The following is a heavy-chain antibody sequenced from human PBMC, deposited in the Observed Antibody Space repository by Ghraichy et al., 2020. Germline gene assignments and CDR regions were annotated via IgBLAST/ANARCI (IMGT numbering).Heavy chain of an antibody. V-gene: IGHV3-7*01. CDR1: GFTFSSDW. Sequence: GGSLRLSCAASGFTFSSDWMSWVRQAPGKGLEWVANIKQDGSEKYYVDSVKGRFTISRDNAKNSLYLQMNSLRAEDTAVYYCARERNDFWSGYLFDYWGQGTLVTVSS. J-gene: IGHJ4*02. CDR2: IKQDGSEK. D-gene: IGHD3-3*01. CDR3: ARERNDFWSGYLFDY.